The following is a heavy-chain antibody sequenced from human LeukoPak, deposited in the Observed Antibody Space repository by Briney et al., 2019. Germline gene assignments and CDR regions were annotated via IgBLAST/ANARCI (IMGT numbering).Heavy chain of an antibody. CDR1: GFTFSNAW. CDR2: IKSKTDGCTT. CDR3: TTNSFGGSYYRDYDAFDI. Sequence: SGGSLRLSCAASGFTFSNAWMSWIRQAPGKGREWVGRIKSKTDGCTTDYAAPVKGRFSISRYDSTNTLSLQMTSLKTEDTAVYYCTTNSFGGSYYRDYDAFDIWGQGTMVTVSS. J-gene: IGHJ3*02. V-gene: IGHV3-15*01. D-gene: IGHD1-26*01.